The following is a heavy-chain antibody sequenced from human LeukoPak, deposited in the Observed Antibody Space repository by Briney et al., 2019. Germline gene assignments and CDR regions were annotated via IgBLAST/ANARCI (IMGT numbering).Heavy chain of an antibody. CDR3: ARDSRSRGCFDY. J-gene: IGHJ4*02. D-gene: IGHD3-10*01. CDR1: GYTFTSYV. CDR2: ISAFNGDT. V-gene: IGHV1-18*01. Sequence: ASVKVSCKSFGYTFTSYVISWVRQAPGQGLEWMGWISAFNGDTKYAQKFQGRVTMTTDTSTSTAYMELRSLRSDDTAVYYCARDSRSRGCFDYWGQGTLVTVSS.